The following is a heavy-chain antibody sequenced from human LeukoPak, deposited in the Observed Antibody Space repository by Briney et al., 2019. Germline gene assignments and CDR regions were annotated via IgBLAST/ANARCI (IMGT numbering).Heavy chain of an antibody. J-gene: IGHJ4*02. V-gene: IGHV1-18*01. Sequence: GASVKVSCKASGCTFTDYGISWVRQAPGQGLEWMGWISAYNGDTIYAQKVQGRVTMTTDTSTSTIYMELRSLRSDDTAVYYCARGHDPLDYWGQGTLVTVSS. CDR2: ISAYNGDT. CDR1: GCTFTDYG. CDR3: ARGHDPLDY. D-gene: IGHD3-16*01.